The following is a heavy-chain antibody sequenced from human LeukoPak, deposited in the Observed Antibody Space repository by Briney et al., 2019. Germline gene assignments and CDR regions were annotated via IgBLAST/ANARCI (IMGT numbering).Heavy chain of an antibody. Sequence: PSETLSLTCTVSGGSISSYYWGWIRQPPGKGLEWIGSIYYSGSTYYNPSLKSRVTISVDTSKNQFSLKLSSVTAADTAVYYCARHLGPAYYETLIDYWGQGTLVTVSS. V-gene: IGHV4-39*01. CDR3: ARHLGPAYYETLIDY. CDR1: GGSISSYY. D-gene: IGHD3-22*01. J-gene: IGHJ4*02. CDR2: IYYSGST.